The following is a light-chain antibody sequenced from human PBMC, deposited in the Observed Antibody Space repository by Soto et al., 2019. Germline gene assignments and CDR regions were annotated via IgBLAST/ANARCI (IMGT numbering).Light chain of an antibody. V-gene: IGKV1-39*01. J-gene: IGKJ1*01. Sequence: IQKTQFPSSLSASLVDRVTITGLASQSISSYLNWYQQKPGKAPKILIYAASSLQSGVPSRFSGSGSGTDFTLTISSLQPEDVATYYGQQHYSTPPWTGGQGTKVEIK. CDR1: QSISSY. CDR2: AAS. CDR3: QQHYSTPPWT.